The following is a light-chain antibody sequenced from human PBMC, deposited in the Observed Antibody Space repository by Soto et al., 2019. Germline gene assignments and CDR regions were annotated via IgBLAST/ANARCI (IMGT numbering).Light chain of an antibody. Sequence: QSALTQPPSASGSPGQSVTISCTGTSSDVGGYNFVSWYQQHPGKAPKLMICEVSKRPSGVPDRFSGSKSGNTASLTVSGLQAEDEADYYCSSYAGRNTLVFGGGTKLTVL. V-gene: IGLV2-8*01. J-gene: IGLJ3*02. CDR2: EVS. CDR3: SSYAGRNTLV. CDR1: SSDVGGYNF.